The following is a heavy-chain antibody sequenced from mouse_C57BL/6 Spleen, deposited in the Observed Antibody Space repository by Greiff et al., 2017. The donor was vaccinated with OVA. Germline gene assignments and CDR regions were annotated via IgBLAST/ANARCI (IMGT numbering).Heavy chain of an antibody. D-gene: IGHD1-1*01. V-gene: IGHV14-4*01. CDR1: GFNIKDDY. Sequence: VQLQQSGAELVRPGASVKLSCTASGFNIKDDYMHWVKQRPEQGLEWIGWIDPENGDTEYASKFQGKATITADTSSNTAYLQLSSLTSEDTAVYYCTTEDYGSQDYVDYWGQGTTLTVSS. CDR2: IDPENGDT. CDR3: TTEDYGSQDYVDY. J-gene: IGHJ2*01.